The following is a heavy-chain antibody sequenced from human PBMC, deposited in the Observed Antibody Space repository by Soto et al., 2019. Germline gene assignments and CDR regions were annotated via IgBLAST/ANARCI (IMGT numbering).Heavy chain of an antibody. J-gene: IGHJ6*02. V-gene: IGHV1-69*01. D-gene: IGHD2-2*01. CDR3: PRSQGSITSLEIYYYYYYGMDV. Sequence: QVQLVQSGAELKKPGSSVKVSCKASGGTFSSYAISWLRQAPGQGLEWMGGIIPISGTANYAQKFQGRVTTTAEASPSTAYMVVRSLRSEDTAVYYCPRSQGSITSLEIYYYYYYGMDVWGQGTTVTVYS. CDR2: IIPISGTA. CDR1: GGTFSSYA.